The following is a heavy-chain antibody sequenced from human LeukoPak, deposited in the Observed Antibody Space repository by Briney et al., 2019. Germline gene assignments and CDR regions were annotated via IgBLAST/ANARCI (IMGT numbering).Heavy chain of an antibody. CDR3: ARHGGQYDFDY. CDR1: GDSISSSSYY. V-gene: IGHV4-39*01. D-gene: IGHD3-16*01. Sequence: PSETPSLTCTVSGDSISSSSYYWVWIRQPPGKGLEWIGNIYNSGLANYNPSLKSRVTISVDASRNQFSLNLNSVTAADAAIYYCARHGGQYDFDYWGQGTLVTVSS. J-gene: IGHJ4*02. CDR2: IYNSGLA.